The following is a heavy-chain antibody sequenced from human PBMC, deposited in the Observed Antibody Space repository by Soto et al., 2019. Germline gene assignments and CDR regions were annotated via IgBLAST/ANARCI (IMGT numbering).Heavy chain of an antibody. Sequence: EVQLLESGGGLVQPGGSLRLSCAASGFTFSSYAMSWVRQAPGKGLEWVSAISGSGGSTYYADSVKGRFTISGDKSKNTLYLQMNSLRAEDTAVYYCAKLRAVAATASAMDVWGQGTTVTVSS. J-gene: IGHJ6*02. CDR3: AKLRAVAATASAMDV. CDR1: GFTFSSYA. D-gene: IGHD6-19*01. CDR2: ISGSGGST. V-gene: IGHV3-23*01.